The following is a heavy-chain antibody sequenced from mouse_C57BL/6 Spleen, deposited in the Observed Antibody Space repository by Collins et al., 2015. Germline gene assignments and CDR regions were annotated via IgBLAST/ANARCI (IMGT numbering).Heavy chain of an antibody. CDR1: GFNIKDYY. Sequence: EVQLQQSGAELVRPGALVKLSCKAPGFNIKDYYMHWVKQRPEQGLEWIGWIDPENGNTIYDPKFQGKASITADTSSNTAYLQLSSLTSEDTAVYYCARSYDYDADYAMDYWGQGTSVTVSS. V-gene: IGHV14-1*02. D-gene: IGHD2-4*01. CDR2: IDPENGNT. CDR3: ARSYDYDADYAMDY. J-gene: IGHJ4*01.